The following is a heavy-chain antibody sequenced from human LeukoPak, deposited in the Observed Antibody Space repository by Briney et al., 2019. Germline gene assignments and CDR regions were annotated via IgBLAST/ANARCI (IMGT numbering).Heavy chain of an antibody. Sequence: SETLSLTCTVSGGSISSYYWSWIRQPPGKGLEWIGYIYYSGSTNYNPFLKSRVTISVDTSKNQFSLKLSSVTAADTAVYYCARRNKIFEGFDYWGQGTLVTVSS. CDR1: GGSISSYY. D-gene: IGHD3-3*01. CDR2: IYYSGST. J-gene: IGHJ4*02. V-gene: IGHV4-59*08. CDR3: ARRNKIFEGFDY.